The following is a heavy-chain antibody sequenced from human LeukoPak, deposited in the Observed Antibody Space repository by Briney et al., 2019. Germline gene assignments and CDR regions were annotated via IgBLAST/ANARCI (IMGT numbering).Heavy chain of an antibody. CDR3: SKWAGVSDTSNWYGPFDH. CDR2: ISSSGGTT. D-gene: IGHD6-13*01. V-gene: IGHV3-23*01. Sequence: GGSLRLSCTASGFTFGDYAMSWFRQVPGKGLEWVSTISSSGGTTYYADSVKGRFTISRDNSKNTLSLHMNSLSAEDTAIYYCSKWAGVSDTSNWYGPFDHWGQGTLVTVSS. J-gene: IGHJ4*02. CDR1: GFTFGDYA.